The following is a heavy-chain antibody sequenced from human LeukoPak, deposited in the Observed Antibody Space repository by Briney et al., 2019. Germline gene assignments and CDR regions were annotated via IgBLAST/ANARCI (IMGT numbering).Heavy chain of an antibody. J-gene: IGHJ4*02. V-gene: IGHV4-39*07. CDR3: AREWQRDWSY. D-gene: IGHD2-21*02. CDR2: INYSGST. Sequence: KASETLSLTCTVSGGSISSSSYYWGWIRQPPGKGLEWIGSINYSGSTYYNPSLKSRVTISVDTSKNQFSLKLSSVTAADTAVYYCAREWQRDWSYWGQGTLVTVSS. CDR1: GGSISSSSYY.